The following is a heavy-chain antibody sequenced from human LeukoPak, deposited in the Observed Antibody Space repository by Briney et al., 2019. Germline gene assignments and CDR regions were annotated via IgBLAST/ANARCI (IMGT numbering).Heavy chain of an antibody. CDR2: IIPIFGTL. CDR3: ARDLDCTSATCYTGWFAP. D-gene: IGHD2-2*02. Sequence: SVKVSCKASEGTFNTYAVNWLRQAPGQGLEWMGGIIPIFGTLNYAQKFQGRVTISTDESTRTVYMEVGSLRSEDTAVYYCARDLDCTSATCYTGWFAPWGQGTLVTVSS. J-gene: IGHJ5*02. V-gene: IGHV1-69*05. CDR1: EGTFNTYA.